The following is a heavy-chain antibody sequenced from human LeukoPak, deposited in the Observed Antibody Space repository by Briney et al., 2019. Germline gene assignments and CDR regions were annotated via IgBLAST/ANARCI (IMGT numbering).Heavy chain of an antibody. Sequence: SETLSLTCTVSGGSISSGGYYWTWIRQPPGKGLEWIGYIYYSGSTNYNPSLKNRVTISVDTSKNQFSLKLSSVTAADTAVYYCARERYSGNWFIDYWGQGTLVTVSS. CDR2: IYYSGST. D-gene: IGHD6-13*01. J-gene: IGHJ4*02. V-gene: IGHV4-61*08. CDR1: GGSISSGGYY. CDR3: ARERYSGNWFIDY.